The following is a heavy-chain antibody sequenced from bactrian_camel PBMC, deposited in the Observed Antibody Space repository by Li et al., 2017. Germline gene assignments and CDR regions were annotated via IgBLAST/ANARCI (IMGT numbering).Heavy chain of an antibody. CDR3: AEGRGSRGEHCYSLNY. Sequence: DVQLVESGGDLVRPGGSLRLSCIASGFQYSDYPMSWVRQATGKDLEWIAQIAYDGWVSRYNDPAKGRFTISRDNAKNTVYLQMNNLQPEDTATYYCAEGRGSRGEHCYSLNYWGQGTQVTVS. CDR1: GFQYSDYP. D-gene: IGHD6*01. CDR2: IAYDGWVS. V-gene: IGHV3S42*01. J-gene: IGHJ4*01.